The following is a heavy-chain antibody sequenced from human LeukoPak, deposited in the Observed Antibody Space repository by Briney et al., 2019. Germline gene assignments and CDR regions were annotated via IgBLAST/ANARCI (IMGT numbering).Heavy chain of an antibody. J-gene: IGHJ6*02. D-gene: IGHD5-24*01. Sequence: ASVKVSCKASGYTFTGYYMHWVRQAPGQGLEWMGWINPNSGGTNYAQKFQGRVTMTRDTSISTAYMELSRLRSDDTAVYYCARIGYPIRDVRYYYYYGMDVWGQGTTVTVSS. CDR2: INPNSGGT. CDR1: GYTFTGYY. V-gene: IGHV1-2*02. CDR3: ARIGYPIRDVRYYYYYGMDV.